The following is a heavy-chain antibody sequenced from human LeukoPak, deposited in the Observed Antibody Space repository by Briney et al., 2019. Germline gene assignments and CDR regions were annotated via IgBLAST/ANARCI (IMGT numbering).Heavy chain of an antibody. J-gene: IGHJ5*02. CDR2: IYYSGST. D-gene: IGHD6-6*01. Sequence: SETLSLTCTVSGGSISSYYWSWVRQPPGKGLEWIGYIYYSGSTNYNPSLKSRVTISVDTSKNQFSLKLSSVTAADTAVYYCARGTVYSSSSRFDPWGQGTLVTVSS. CDR1: GGSISSYY. CDR3: ARGTVYSSSSRFDP. V-gene: IGHV4-59*01.